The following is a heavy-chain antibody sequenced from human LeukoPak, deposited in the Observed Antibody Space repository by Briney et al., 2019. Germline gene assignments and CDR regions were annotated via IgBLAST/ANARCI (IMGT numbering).Heavy chain of an antibody. CDR2: IRYDGSNK. CDR1: GFTFSSYG. D-gene: IGHD6-6*01. J-gene: IGHJ6*03. CDR3: ARDSFTYSSSPYYMDV. Sequence: GGSLRLSCAASGFTFSSYGMHWVRQAPGKGLEWVAFIRYDGSNKYYADSVKGRFTISRDNSKNTLYLQMNSLRAEDTAVYYCARDSFTYSSSPYYMDVWGKGTTVTVSS. V-gene: IGHV3-30*02.